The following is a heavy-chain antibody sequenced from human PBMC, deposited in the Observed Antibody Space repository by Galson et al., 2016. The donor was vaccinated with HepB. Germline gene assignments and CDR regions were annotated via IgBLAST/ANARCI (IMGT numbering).Heavy chain of an antibody. J-gene: IGHJ4*02. CDR1: GGTFSSYA. D-gene: IGHD5-24*01. V-gene: IGHV1-69*13. Sequence: SVKVSCKASGGTFSSYAISWVRQAPGQGLEWMGGNIPILHTANYAQNFQGRVTFTADESTSTAYMDLSSLRSGDTAVYYCARRDAYNFYFDYWGQGTLVIVSS. CDR2: NIPILHTA. CDR3: ARRDAYNFYFDY.